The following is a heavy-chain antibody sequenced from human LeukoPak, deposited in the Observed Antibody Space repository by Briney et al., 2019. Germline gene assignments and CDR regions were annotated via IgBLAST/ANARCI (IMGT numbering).Heavy chain of an antibody. CDR3: AKDPNYYGSGEYYFDY. V-gene: IGHV3-30*18. J-gene: IGHJ4*02. Sequence: GSLRLPCAASGFTFISYGMHWVRQAPGKGLEWVALISYDGSNKHYADSVKGRFTISRDNSKDTLYLQMSSLRAEDTAVYYCAKDPNYYGSGEYYFDYWGQGTLVTVSS. D-gene: IGHD3-10*01. CDR1: GFTFISYG. CDR2: ISYDGSNK.